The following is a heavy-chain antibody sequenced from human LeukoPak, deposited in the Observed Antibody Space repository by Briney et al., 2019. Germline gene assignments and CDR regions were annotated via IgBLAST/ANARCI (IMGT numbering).Heavy chain of an antibody. D-gene: IGHD3-3*01. CDR2: IYYSGST. J-gene: IGHJ4*02. CDR1: GGSISSSSYY. CDR3: ARRVGDFWSGPDY. Sequence: SETLSLTCTVSGGSISSSSYYWGWIRQPPGKGLEWIGSIYYSGSTYYNPSLKSRVTISVDTSKNQFSLKLSSVAAADTVVYYCARRVGDFWSGPDYWGQGTLVTVSS. V-gene: IGHV4-39*01.